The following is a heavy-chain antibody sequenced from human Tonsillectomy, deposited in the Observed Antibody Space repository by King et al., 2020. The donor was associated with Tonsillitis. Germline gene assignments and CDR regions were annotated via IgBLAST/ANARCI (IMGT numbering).Heavy chain of an antibody. Sequence: VQLVESGGCMVQPGRSLRLSCAASGFTFIDYAMHWVRQAPGKGLEWVAFISYDGTNKYYADSVKGLFTISRDNSKHTLYLQMNSLRAEDTAVYYCARGGPNLWAGTLFEYWGQGTLVTVSS. CDR1: GFTFIDYA. CDR2: ISYDGTNK. J-gene: IGHJ4*02. V-gene: IGHV3-30*04. D-gene: IGHD1-1*01. CDR3: ARGGPNLWAGTLFEY.